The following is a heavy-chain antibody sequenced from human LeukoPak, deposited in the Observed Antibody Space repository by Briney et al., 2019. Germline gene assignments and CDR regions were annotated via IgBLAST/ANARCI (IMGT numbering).Heavy chain of an antibody. Sequence: ASVKVSCKASGYTFTSYDINWVRQATGQGLEWMGWMNPNSGNTGYAQKFQGRVTMTRNTSISTAYMELSSLRSEDTAVYYCARAPVAEGAGIVVVPAAMAGEAFDIWGQGTMVTVSS. D-gene: IGHD2-2*01. CDR1: GYTFTSYD. V-gene: IGHV1-8*01. CDR3: ARAPVAEGAGIVVVPAAMAGEAFDI. CDR2: MNPNSGNT. J-gene: IGHJ3*02.